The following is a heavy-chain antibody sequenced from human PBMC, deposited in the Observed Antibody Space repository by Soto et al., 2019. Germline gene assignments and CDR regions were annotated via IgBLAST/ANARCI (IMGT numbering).Heavy chain of an antibody. CDR3: ANDVERYNWNPRSLDY. Sequence: PWGSLRLSCAASGFTFSSYGMHWVRQAPGKGLEWVAVISYDGSNKYYADSVKGRFTISRDNSKNTLYLQMNSLRAEDTAVYYCANDVERYNWNPRSLDYWGQGTLVTVSS. J-gene: IGHJ4*02. CDR2: ISYDGSNK. CDR1: GFTFSSYG. V-gene: IGHV3-30*18. D-gene: IGHD1-20*01.